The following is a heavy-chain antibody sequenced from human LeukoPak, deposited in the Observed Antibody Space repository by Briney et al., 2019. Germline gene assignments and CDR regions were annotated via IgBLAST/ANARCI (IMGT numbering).Heavy chain of an antibody. V-gene: IGHV4-39*01. CDR1: GGSISSSSYY. D-gene: IGHD4-23*01. J-gene: IGHJ4*02. CDR2: MYYSGST. Sequence: SETPSLTCTVSGGSISSSSYYWSWIRQPPGKGLEWIGRMYYSGSTYYNPSLKSRITISVDTSKNQFSLKLSSVTAADTAVYYCARHGRWAPNDYWGQGTLVTVSS. CDR3: ARHGRWAPNDY.